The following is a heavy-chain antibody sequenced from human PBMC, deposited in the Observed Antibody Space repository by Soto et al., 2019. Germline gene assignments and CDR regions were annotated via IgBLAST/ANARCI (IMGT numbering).Heavy chain of an antibody. D-gene: IGHD3-10*01. J-gene: IGHJ6*02. CDR3: ARDKGGEFLKGSGMDV. CDR2: IYHNGET. CDR1: GDSITAYY. Sequence: QLQESGPGLVKPSETLSLICSVSGDSITAYYLSWLRQSPGKELEWIGYIYHNGETNYNPSLKSRVTISADTSKTQFSLRLSSVTAADTGVYYCARDKGGEFLKGSGMDVWGQGTTVIVSS. V-gene: IGHV4-59*01.